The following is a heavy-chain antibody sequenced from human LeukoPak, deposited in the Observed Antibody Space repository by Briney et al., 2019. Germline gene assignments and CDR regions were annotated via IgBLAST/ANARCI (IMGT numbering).Heavy chain of an antibody. CDR1: GGSISSSSYY. Sequence: SETLSLTCTVSGGSISSSSYYWGWIRQPPGKGLEWSGSIYYSGSTYYNPSLKSRVTISVDTSNNQFSLKLSCVTAADTAVYYCARDVWAPGWSVGEDVWGKGTTVTVSS. CDR3: ARDVWAPGWSVGEDV. V-gene: IGHV4-39*07. CDR2: IYYSGST. D-gene: IGHD3-3*01. J-gene: IGHJ6*04.